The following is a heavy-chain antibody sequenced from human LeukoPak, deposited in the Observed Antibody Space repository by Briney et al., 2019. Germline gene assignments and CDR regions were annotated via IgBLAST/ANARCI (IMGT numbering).Heavy chain of an antibody. Sequence: ASVKVSCKASGYTFTSYGISWVRQAPGQGLEWMGWISPYNGNTNYAQKLQGRVTMTTDTSTNTAYMELRSLRSDDTAVYYCARGNYDSRSEYFQHWGQGTLVTVSS. CDR2: ISPYNGNT. CDR3: ARGNYDSRSEYFQH. CDR1: GYTFTSYG. D-gene: IGHD3-22*01. J-gene: IGHJ1*01. V-gene: IGHV1-18*01.